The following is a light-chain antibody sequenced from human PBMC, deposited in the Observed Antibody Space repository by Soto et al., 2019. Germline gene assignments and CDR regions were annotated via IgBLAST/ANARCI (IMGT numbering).Light chain of an antibody. J-gene: IGKJ5*01. V-gene: IGKV3-20*01. CDR3: QQYGSSIT. Sequence: ETVMTQSPVTLSVSPGDTATLSCRASQRVSSHLAWYQQKPGQAPRLLIYGASSRATGIPDRFSGSGSGTDFTLTISRLEPEDFAVYYCQQYGSSITFGQGTRLEIK. CDR2: GAS. CDR1: QRVSSH.